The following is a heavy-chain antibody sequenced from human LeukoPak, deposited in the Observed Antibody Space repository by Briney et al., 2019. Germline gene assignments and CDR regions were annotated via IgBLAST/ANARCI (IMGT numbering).Heavy chain of an antibody. J-gene: IGHJ4*02. CDR2: INPSGGRT. Sequence: ASVKVSCKASGYTFSTFYMHWVRQAPGQGLEWRGLINPSGGRTSYTQKFQDRVTVTRDTSTNTVYMELSGLRYEDTAVYYCARGCCEGSIEVAGHDYWGQGTLVFVSS. CDR1: GYTFSTFY. D-gene: IGHD6-19*01. CDR3: ARGCCEGSIEVAGHDY. V-gene: IGHV1-46*01.